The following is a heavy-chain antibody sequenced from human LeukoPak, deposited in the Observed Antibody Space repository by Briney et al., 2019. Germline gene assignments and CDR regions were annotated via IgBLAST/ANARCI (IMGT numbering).Heavy chain of an antibody. D-gene: IGHD6-19*01. J-gene: IGHJ4*02. CDR3: AGRRSSGWYAY. V-gene: IGHV3-53*01. Sequence: GGSLRLSCAASGFTFSSYAMHWVRQAPGKGLEWVSVIYDSGTTYYADSVKGRFLIFRDTSKNTVDLQMNSLRVEDTAVYYCAGRRSSGWYAYWGQGTLVTVSS. CDR1: GFTFSSYA. CDR2: IYDSGTT.